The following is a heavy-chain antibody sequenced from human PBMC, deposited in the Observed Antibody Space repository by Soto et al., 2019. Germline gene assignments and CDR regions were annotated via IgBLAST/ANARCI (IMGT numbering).Heavy chain of an antibody. D-gene: IGHD1-1*01. CDR3: ARDRGTTGTKGRCMDV. V-gene: IGHV1-69*08. CDR2: IIPILDIA. J-gene: IGHJ6*02. CDR1: GGTFNTYT. Sequence: QVQLVQSGAEVKKTGSSVKVSCKASGGTFNTYTISWVRQAPGQGLEWMGRIIPILDIANYAQKFQGRVTITADKSTSTAYMELSSLRSEDTAVYYSARDRGTTGTKGRCMDVWGQWTTVTFSS.